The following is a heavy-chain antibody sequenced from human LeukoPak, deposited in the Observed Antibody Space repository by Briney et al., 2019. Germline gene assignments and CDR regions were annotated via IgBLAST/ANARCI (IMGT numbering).Heavy chain of an antibody. CDR3: ARDHQASGWFYWFGP. CDR2: ISSSNTYI. Sequence: GGSLRLSCAASGFNVTSYGMNWVRQAPGKGLEWVSSISSSNTYIYYADSVRGRFTISRDSARNSLYLQMNSLRDEDTAVYYCARDHQASGWFYWFGPWGQGALVTVSS. V-gene: IGHV3-21*01. CDR1: GFNVTSYG. D-gene: IGHD6-19*01. J-gene: IGHJ5*02.